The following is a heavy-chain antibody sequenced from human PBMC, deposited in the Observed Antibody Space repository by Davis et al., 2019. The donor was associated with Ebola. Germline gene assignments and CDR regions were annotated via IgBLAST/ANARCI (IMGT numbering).Heavy chain of an antibody. CDR1: GFTFSRSW. Sequence: PGGSLRLSCAASGFTFSRSWMSWVRQAPGKGLAWVANIKHDGSEKYYVDSVKGRFTISRDNAKNSLYLQMNSLRAEDTAVYYCVRDPALVVTGGGWFFGLWGRGTLVTVSS. CDR3: VRDPALVVTGGGWFFGL. J-gene: IGHJ2*01. V-gene: IGHV3-7*01. D-gene: IGHD2-21*02. CDR2: IKHDGSEK.